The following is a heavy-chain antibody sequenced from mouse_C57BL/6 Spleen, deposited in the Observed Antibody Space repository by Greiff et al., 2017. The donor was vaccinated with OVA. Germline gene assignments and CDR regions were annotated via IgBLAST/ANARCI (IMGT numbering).Heavy chain of an antibody. Sequence: VQLHQPGAELVKPGASVKLSCKASGYTFTSYWMHWVKQRPGRGLEWIGRIDPNSGGTKYNEKFKRKATLTVDKPSSTAYMQLSSRTSEDSAVYYCAREGGGYRPCFDYWGQGTTLTVSS. D-gene: IGHD2-2*01. V-gene: IGHV1-72*01. CDR2: IDPNSGGT. CDR1: GYTFTSYW. CDR3: AREGGGYRPCFDY. J-gene: IGHJ2*01.